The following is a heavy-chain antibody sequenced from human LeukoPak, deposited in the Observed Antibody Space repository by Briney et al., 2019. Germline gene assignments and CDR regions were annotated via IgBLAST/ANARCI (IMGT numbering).Heavy chain of an antibody. D-gene: IGHD3-22*01. Sequence: GGSLRLSCAASGFTFSSYEMNWVRQAPGKGLEWVSYISSSGSTIYYADSVKGRFTISRDNSKNTLYLQMNSLRAEDTAVYYCAKGNPLYYYDSSFDYWGQGTLVTVSS. J-gene: IGHJ4*02. CDR3: AKGNPLYYYDSSFDY. CDR1: GFTFSSYE. CDR2: ISSSGSTI. V-gene: IGHV3-48*03.